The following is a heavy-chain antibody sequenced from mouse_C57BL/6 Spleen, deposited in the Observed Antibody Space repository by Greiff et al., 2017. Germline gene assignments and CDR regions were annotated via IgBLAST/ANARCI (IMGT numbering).Heavy chain of an antibody. Sequence: QVQLQQPGTELVKPGASVKLSCKASGYTFTSYWMHWVKQRPGQGLEWIGKINPSNGGTNYNEKFKSKATLTVDKSSSTAYMQLSSLTSEDSAVYYCASYYGNFLYCYFDDWGTGTTVTVSS. J-gene: IGHJ1*03. CDR3: ASYYGNFLYCYFDD. CDR1: GYTFTSYW. CDR2: INPSNGGT. V-gene: IGHV1-53*01. D-gene: IGHD2-1*01.